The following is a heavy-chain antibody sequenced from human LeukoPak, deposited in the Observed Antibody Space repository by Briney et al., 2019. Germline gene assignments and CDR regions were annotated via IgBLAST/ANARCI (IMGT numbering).Heavy chain of an antibody. CDR1: GGSSTSYY. CDR2: IYYSGMT. Sequence: NPSETLSLTCTVSGGSSTSYYWSWIRQPPGKGLEWIGYIYYSGMTNYNPSLKSRVTISLDTSKNQFSLKLSSVTAADTAVYYCASADYDDYYIDFWGQGTLVTVSS. D-gene: IGHD4-17*01. J-gene: IGHJ4*02. CDR3: ASADYDDYYIDF. V-gene: IGHV4-59*01.